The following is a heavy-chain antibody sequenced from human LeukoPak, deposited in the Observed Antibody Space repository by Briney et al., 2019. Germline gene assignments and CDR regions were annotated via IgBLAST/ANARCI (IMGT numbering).Heavy chain of an antibody. CDR3: ATYKNWVAGDV. J-gene: IGHJ6*02. CDR1: EFTLSDYW. V-gene: IGHV3-7*01. Sequence: QTGGSLRLSCAASEFTLSDYWMSWVRQAPGKGPEWVANIKEDGSEKQYVDSVKGRFTVSRDNAKNSLFLQMNSLRLEDTAVYYCATYKNWVAGDVWGQGTTVSVSS. CDR2: IKEDGSEK. D-gene: IGHD7-27*01.